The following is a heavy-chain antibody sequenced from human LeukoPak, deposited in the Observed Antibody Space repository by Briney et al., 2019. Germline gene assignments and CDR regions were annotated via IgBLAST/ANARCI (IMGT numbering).Heavy chain of an antibody. CDR3: ARLPRITMVRGVIPPLYYYYYMDV. CDR1: GGSFSGYY. CDR2: INHSGST. Sequence: PSETLSLTCAVYGGSFSGYYWSWIRQPPGKGLEWIGEINHSGSTNYSPSLKSRVTISVDTSKNQFSLKLSSVTAADTAVYYCARLPRITMVRGVIPPLYYYYYMDVWGKGTTVTVSS. V-gene: IGHV4-34*01. J-gene: IGHJ6*03. D-gene: IGHD3-10*01.